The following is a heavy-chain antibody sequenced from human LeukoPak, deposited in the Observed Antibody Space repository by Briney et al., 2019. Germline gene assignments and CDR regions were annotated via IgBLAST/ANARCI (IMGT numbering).Heavy chain of an antibody. Sequence: GGSLRLSCATSGFTFRNFDLHWVRQATGEGLEWVSAIGTAGDTXYPDSXXXRFTISRDNAKNSFYLQMNNLRVGDTAVYYCSRGGAPAGYAYDIWGHGAVVTVSS. CDR1: GFTFRNFD. CDR2: IGTAGDT. V-gene: IGHV3-13*01. CDR3: SRGGAPAGYAYDI. J-gene: IGHJ3*02. D-gene: IGHD6-13*01.